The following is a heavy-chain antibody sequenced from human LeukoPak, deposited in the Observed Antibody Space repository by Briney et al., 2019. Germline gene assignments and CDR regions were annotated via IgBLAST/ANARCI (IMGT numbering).Heavy chain of an antibody. J-gene: IGHJ4*02. D-gene: IGHD3-22*01. V-gene: IGHV3-30-3*01. CDR3: VGGGNYHYDSSGYYDY. CDR1: GFTFSSYA. Sequence: TGRSLRLSCAASGFTFSSYAMHWVRQAPGKGLEWVAVISYDGSNKYYADSVKGRFTISRDNSKNTLYLQMNSLRAEDTAVYYCVGGGNYHYDSSGYYDYWGQGTLVTVSS. CDR2: ISYDGSNK.